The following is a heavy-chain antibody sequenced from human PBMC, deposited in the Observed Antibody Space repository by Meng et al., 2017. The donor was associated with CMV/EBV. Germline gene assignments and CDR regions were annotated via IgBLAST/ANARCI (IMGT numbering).Heavy chain of an antibody. CDR3: ARDHMVGSSWYQPPIYYYYGMDV. CDR2: ISSSGSTI. V-gene: IGHV3-11*01. D-gene: IGHD6-13*01. J-gene: IGHJ6*02. CDR1: GFTFSDYY. Sequence: GESLKISCAASGFTFSDYYMSWIRQAPGKGLEWVSYISSSGSTIYYADSVKGRFTISRDNAKNSLYLQMNRLRAEDTAVYYCARDHMVGSSWYQPPIYYYYGMDVWGQGTTVTVSS.